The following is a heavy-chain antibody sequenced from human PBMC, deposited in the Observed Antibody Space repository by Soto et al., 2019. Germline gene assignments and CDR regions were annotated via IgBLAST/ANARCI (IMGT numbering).Heavy chain of an antibody. J-gene: IGHJ3*02. Sequence: SVKVSCKASGGTFSSYAISWVRQAPGQGLEWMGGIIPIFGTANYAQKFQGRVTITADESTSTAYMELSSLRSEDTAVYYCARRRSPYCTNGVCTSGGAFDIWGQGTMVTVSS. D-gene: IGHD2-8*01. CDR2: IIPIFGTA. V-gene: IGHV1-69*13. CDR3: ARRRSPYCTNGVCTSGGAFDI. CDR1: GGTFSSYA.